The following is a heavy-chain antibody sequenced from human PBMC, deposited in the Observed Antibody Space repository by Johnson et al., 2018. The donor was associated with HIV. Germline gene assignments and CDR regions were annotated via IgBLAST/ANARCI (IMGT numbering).Heavy chain of an antibody. CDR1: EFSFSTYA. Sequence: QMQLVESGGGVVQPGRSLRLSCAASEFSFSTYAMHWVRQAPGEGLEWVAVISYDGSNKYYADSVKGRFTISRDNSKNTLYLQMNSLRAEDTAVYYCAKGRSPRIQLRTWAFDIWGQGTMVTVSS. D-gene: IGHD5-18*01. CDR2: ISYDGSNK. V-gene: IGHV3-30*04. CDR3: AKGRSPRIQLRTWAFDI. J-gene: IGHJ3*02.